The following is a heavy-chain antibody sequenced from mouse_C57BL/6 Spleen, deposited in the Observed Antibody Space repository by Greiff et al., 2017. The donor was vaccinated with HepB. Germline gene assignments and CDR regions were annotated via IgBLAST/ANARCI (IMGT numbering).Heavy chain of an antibody. CDR3: ARDRSSYSYYAMDY. Sequence: EVKLVESGGGLVKPGGSLKLSCAASGFTFSSYAMSWVRQTPEKRLEWVATISDGGSYTYYPDNVKGRFTISRDNAKNNLYLQMSHLKSEDTAMYYCARDRSSYSYYAMDYWGQGTSVTVSS. CDR2: ISDGGSYT. V-gene: IGHV5-4*01. CDR1: GFTFSSYA. D-gene: IGHD1-1*01. J-gene: IGHJ4*01.